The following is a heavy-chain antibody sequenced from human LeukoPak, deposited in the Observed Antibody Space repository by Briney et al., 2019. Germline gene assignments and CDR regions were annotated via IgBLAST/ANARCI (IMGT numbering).Heavy chain of an antibody. Sequence: GGTLRLSCAASGFTFRSYGMSWVRQAPGKGLEWVSSISGSGGSTYYADSVKGRLTISRDNSQNTLYLQMNSLRAEDTALYYCAKDALPGIAAAGTVYWGQGTLVSVSS. V-gene: IGHV3-23*01. J-gene: IGHJ4*02. CDR1: GFTFRSYG. CDR2: ISGSGGST. CDR3: AKDALPGIAAAGTVY. D-gene: IGHD6-13*01.